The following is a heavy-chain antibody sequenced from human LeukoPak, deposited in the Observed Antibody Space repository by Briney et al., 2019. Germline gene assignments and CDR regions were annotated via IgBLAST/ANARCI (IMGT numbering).Heavy chain of an antibody. CDR3: ARFESRFVVVNAINGGDAFDI. V-gene: IGHV4-34*01. Sequence: SETLSLTCAVYGGSFSGYYWSWIRQPPGKGLEWIGEINHSGSTNYNPSLKSRVTISVDTSKNQFSLKLSSVTAADTAVYYCARFESRFVVVNAINGGDAFDIWGLGTMVTVSS. CDR2: INHSGST. D-gene: IGHD2-21*01. CDR1: GGSFSGYY. J-gene: IGHJ3*02.